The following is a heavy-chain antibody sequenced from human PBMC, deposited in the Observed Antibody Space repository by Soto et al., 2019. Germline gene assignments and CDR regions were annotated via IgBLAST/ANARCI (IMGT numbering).Heavy chain of an antibody. CDR3: PRDTIIAAEGADGRHV. CDR1: GDRVSSNSAA. CDR2: TYYRSKCYN. Sequence: LSLTCAISGDRVSSNSAAWDWIRQSPSRGLEWLGRTYYRSKCYNDYAVSVTSRITINPHTSKNQFSLQLNSLTPEDTPVYYSPRDTIIAAEGADGRHVWDPLPTGTVFS. V-gene: IGHV6-1*01. D-gene: IGHD6-13*01. J-gene: IGHJ6*02.